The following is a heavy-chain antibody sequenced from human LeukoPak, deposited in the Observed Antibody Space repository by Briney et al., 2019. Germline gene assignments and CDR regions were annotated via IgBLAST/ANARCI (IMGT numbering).Heavy chain of an antibody. Sequence: GGSLRLSCAASGFTFSNYWMSWVRQAPGKGLAWVANIKADGSTKNYMDPMKGRFTISRDNAKNSLYLQMNSLRAEDTAVYFCARDGPWFGEFFDYWGQGTLVTVSS. V-gene: IGHV3-7*01. D-gene: IGHD3-10*01. CDR1: GFTFSNYW. J-gene: IGHJ4*02. CDR3: ARDGPWFGEFFDY. CDR2: IKADGSTK.